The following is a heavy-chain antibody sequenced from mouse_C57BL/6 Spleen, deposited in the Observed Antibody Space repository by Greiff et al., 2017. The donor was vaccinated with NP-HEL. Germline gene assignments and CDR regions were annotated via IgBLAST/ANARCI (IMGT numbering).Heavy chain of an antibody. D-gene: IGHD4-1*01. CDR1: GYTFTSYW. J-gene: IGHJ3*01. Sequence: VQLQQPGAELVKPGASVKLSCKASGYTFTSYWMQWVKQRPGQGLEWIGEIAPSDRYTNYNRKFKGKATLTVDTSSSTAYMQLSSLTSEDSAVYYCARGLGTAWFAYWGQGTLVTVSA. CDR3: ARGLGTAWFAY. CDR2: IAPSDRYT. V-gene: IGHV1-50*01.